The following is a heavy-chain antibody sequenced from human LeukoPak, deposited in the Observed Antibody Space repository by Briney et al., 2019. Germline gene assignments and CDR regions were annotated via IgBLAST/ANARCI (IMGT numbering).Heavy chain of an antibody. CDR3: ARERGETYCGGNCYYFGY. V-gene: IGHV4-4*07. CDR1: GGSISGYF. Sequence: SETPSLTCTVSGGSISGYFWSWLRQPAGKGPEWIGRIYTNENTNYSPSLKSRVTMSVDTSKNQFSLKLTSVTAADTAVYYCARERGETYCGGNCYYFGYWGPGTVVTVSS. D-gene: IGHD2-21*01. J-gene: IGHJ4*02. CDR2: IYTNENT.